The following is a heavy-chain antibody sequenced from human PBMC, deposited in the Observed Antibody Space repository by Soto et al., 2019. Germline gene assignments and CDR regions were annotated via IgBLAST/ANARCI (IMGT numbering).Heavy chain of an antibody. D-gene: IGHD1-26*01. Sequence: SQTLSLTCTVSGGSISSSSYYWGWIRQPPGKGLEWIGSIYYSGSTYYNPSLKSRVTISVDTSKNQFSLKLSSVTAADTAVYYCARHWYSGSYYAYYYYYMDVWGKGTTVTVSS. J-gene: IGHJ6*03. V-gene: IGHV4-39*01. CDR2: IYYSGST. CDR3: ARHWYSGSYYAYYYYYMDV. CDR1: GGSISSSSYY.